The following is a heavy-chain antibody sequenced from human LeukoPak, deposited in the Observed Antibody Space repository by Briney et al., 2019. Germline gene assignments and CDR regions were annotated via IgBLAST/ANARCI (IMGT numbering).Heavy chain of an antibody. Sequence: GGSLILSCAASGFTFSSYSMNWVRQAPGKGLEWVSSISSSSSYIYYADSVKGRFTISRDNAKSSLYLQMNSLRAEDTAVYYCARVVGATKGIDYWGQGTLVTVSS. J-gene: IGHJ4*02. CDR2: ISSSSSYI. CDR1: GFTFSSYS. V-gene: IGHV3-21*01. D-gene: IGHD1-26*01. CDR3: ARVVGATKGIDY.